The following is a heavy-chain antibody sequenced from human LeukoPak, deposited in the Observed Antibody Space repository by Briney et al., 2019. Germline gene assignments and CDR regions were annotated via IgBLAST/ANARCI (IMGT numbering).Heavy chain of an antibody. D-gene: IGHD4-23*01. CDR1: GFTFSNYA. CDR3: ARGRPHGNDY. Sequence: GGSLRLSCAASGFTFSNYAMSWVRQAPGKGLVWVSRIASDGSSTTYADSVKGRFSISRDNAKNTLYLQMNSLRVEDTAVYYCARGRPHGNDYWGQGTLVTVSS. CDR2: IASDGSST. J-gene: IGHJ4*02. V-gene: IGHV3-74*01.